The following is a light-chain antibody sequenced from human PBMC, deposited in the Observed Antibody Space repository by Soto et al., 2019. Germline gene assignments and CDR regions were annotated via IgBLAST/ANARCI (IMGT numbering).Light chain of an antibody. CDR1: QSVSSW. Sequence: DIQMTQSPSTLSASVGDRVTITCRASQSVSSWLAWYQQKPGKAPKLLIYKASSLESGVPSRFSGSESGTKFTLTISSLQPDDFATYYCQQYSGYSLTFGGGTKVEIK. CDR2: KAS. V-gene: IGKV1-5*03. CDR3: QQYSGYSLT. J-gene: IGKJ4*01.